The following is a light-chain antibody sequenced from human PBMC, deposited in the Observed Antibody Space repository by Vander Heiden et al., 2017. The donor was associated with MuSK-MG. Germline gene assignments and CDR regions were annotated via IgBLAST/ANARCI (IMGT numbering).Light chain of an antibody. CDR1: QSALYSSNNKNH. J-gene: IGKJ4*01. CDR2: WAS. CDR3: QQDYSTPLT. Sequence: DIVMTQSPDSLLVSLGERSTINCKSTQSALYSSNNKNHLAWYQQKPGQPPKLLIYWASTRESGVPDRFSGSGSGTDFTLTISSVQAEDVAVYYCQQDYSTPLTFGGGTKVEIK. V-gene: IGKV4-1*01.